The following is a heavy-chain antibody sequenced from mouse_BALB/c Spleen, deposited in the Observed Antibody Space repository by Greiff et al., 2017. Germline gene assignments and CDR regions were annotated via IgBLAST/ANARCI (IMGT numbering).Heavy chain of an antibody. D-gene: IGHD2-9*01. CDR3: ARRLLWLRRDYYTMDY. V-gene: IGHV5-6-2*01. J-gene: IGHJ4*01. Sequence: EVQRVESGGGLVKLGGSLKLSCAASGFTFSSYYMSWVRQTPEKRLELVAAINSNGDNIYYPDTVKGRFTISRDNAKNTLYLQMSSLKSEDTALYYCARRLLWLRRDYYTMDYWGQGTSVTVSS. CDR2: INSNGDNI. CDR1: GFTFSSYY.